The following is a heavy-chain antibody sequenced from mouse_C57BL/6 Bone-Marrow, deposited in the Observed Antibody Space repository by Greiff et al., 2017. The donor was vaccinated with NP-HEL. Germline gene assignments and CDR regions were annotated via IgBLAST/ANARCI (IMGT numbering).Heavy chain of an antibody. Sequence: QVQLQQPGAELVMPGASVKLSCKASGYTFTSYWMHWVKQRPGQGLEWIGEIDPSDSYTNYNQKFKGKSTLTVDKSSSTAYMQLSSLTSEDAAVYYSARPGTDLYFDVWGTGTTVTVSS. CDR1: GYTFTSYW. J-gene: IGHJ1*03. V-gene: IGHV1-69*01. CDR3: ARPGTDLYFDV. CDR2: IDPSDSYT. D-gene: IGHD4-1*01.